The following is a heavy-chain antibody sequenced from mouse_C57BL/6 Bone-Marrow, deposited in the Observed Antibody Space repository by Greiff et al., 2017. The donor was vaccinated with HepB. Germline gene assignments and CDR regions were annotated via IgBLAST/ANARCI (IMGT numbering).Heavy chain of an antibody. J-gene: IGHJ3*01. CDR2: IYPRSGNT. CDR1: GYTFTSYG. CDR3: ARKGDWVAY. Sequence: VQLQQSGAELARPGASMKLSCKASGYTFTSYGISWVKQRTGQGLEWIGEIYPRSGNTYYNEKFKGKATLTADKSSSTAYMELRSLTSEDSAVYFCARKGDWVAYWGQGTLVTVSA. V-gene: IGHV1-81*01.